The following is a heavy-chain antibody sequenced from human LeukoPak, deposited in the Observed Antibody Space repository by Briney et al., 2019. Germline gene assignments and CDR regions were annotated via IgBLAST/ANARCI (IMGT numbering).Heavy chain of an antibody. V-gene: IGHV4-34*01. CDR2: INHSGST. Sequence: SETLSLTCAVYGGSFSGYYWSWIRQPPGKGLEWIGEINHSGSTNYNPSLKSRVTISVDTSKNQFSLKLSSVTAADTAVYYCARGRWFGELVRYYYYGMDVWGQGTTVTVSS. CDR1: GGSFSGYY. J-gene: IGHJ6*02. CDR3: ARGRWFGELVRYYYYGMDV. D-gene: IGHD3-10*01.